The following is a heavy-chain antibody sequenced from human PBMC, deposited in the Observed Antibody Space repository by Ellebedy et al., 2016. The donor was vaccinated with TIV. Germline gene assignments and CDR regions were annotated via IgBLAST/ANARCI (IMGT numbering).Heavy chain of an antibody. J-gene: IGHJ5*02. V-gene: IGHV3-74*01. CDR2: INTDGSIT. D-gene: IGHD3-16*02. CDR1: GFTFSDHA. CDR3: ANSDGVIRFDP. Sequence: GGSLRLSCAASGFTFSDHAMHWVRQAPGKGLVWFSHINTDGSITDYADSVRGRFTISRDNARNTLYLQMSSLRAEDTALYYCANSDGVIRFDPWGQGTLVTVSS.